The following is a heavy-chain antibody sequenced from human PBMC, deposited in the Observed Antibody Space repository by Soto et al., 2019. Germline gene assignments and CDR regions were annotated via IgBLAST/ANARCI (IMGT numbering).Heavy chain of an antibody. V-gene: IGHV6-1*01. D-gene: IGHD2-15*01. CDR1: GDSVSSNSAA. Sequence: SQTLSLTCAISGDSVSSNSAAWNWIRQSPSRGLEWLGRTYYRSKWYNEYAVSVKSRITIKPDTSKNQFSLQLSSVIPEDTAVYYCAKDPPTLYCSGGSCYSLWGQGTLVTV. J-gene: IGHJ4*02. CDR3: AKDPPTLYCSGGSCYSL. CDR2: TYYRSKWYN.